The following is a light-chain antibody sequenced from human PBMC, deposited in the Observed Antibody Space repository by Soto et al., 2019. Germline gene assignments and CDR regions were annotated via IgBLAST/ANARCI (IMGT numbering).Light chain of an antibody. Sequence: EIVMTQSPATLSVSPVERATLSFRASQSVSNNYLAWYQQKPGQAPRLLISDASNRATGIPARFSGSGSGTDFTLTISSLEPEDFAVYYCHQRQYWPPITFGQGTRLEIK. CDR2: DAS. CDR3: HQRQYWPPIT. CDR1: QSVSNNY. J-gene: IGKJ5*01. V-gene: IGKV3-11*01.